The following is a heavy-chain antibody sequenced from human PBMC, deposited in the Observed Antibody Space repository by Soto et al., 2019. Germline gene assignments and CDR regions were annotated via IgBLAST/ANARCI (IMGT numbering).Heavy chain of an antibody. D-gene: IGHD3-9*01. CDR2: INPSGGST. Sequence: ASVKVSCKASGYTFTSYYMHWVRQAPGQGLEWMGIINPSGGSTSYAQKFRGRVTMTRDTSTSTVYMELSSLRSEDTAVYYCALLRYFDWSLRYETDYWGQGTLVTVSS. V-gene: IGHV1-46*01. CDR3: ALLRYFDWSLRYETDY. J-gene: IGHJ4*02. CDR1: GYTFTSYY.